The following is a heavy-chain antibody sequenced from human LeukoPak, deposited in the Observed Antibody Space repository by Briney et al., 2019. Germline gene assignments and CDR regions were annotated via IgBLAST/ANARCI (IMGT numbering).Heavy chain of an antibody. V-gene: IGHV3-23*01. J-gene: IGHJ4*02. CDR1: GFTLPYG. CDR3: AKSSSSYYDSSGYLDY. CDR2: VSATGYTT. D-gene: IGHD3-22*01. Sequence: GGSLRLSCVVSGFTLPYGMSWVRQAPGKGLEWVSYVSATGYTTSYADSVKGRFTISRDNAKNTVFLQMNSLRAEDTAVYYCAKSSSSYYDSSGYLDYWGQGTLVTVSS.